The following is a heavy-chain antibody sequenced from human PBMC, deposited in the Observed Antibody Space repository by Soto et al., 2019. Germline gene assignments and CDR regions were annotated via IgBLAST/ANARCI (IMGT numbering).Heavy chain of an antibody. J-gene: IGHJ4*02. CDR3: ARAAPNFWSGYPNFFDY. CDR1: GVTFSNFE. Sequence: GSLRLSCAASGVTFSNFEMNWVRQAPGKGLEWVSYISSGANTIYYADSVKGRFTVSRDNAKNSLYLQMHSLRAEDTAVYYCARAAPNFWSGYPNFFDYWGQGTMVTVSS. D-gene: IGHD3-3*01. CDR2: ISSGANTI. V-gene: IGHV3-48*03.